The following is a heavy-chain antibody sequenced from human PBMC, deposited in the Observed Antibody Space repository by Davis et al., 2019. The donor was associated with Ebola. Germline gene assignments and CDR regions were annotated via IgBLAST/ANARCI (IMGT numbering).Heavy chain of an antibody. Sequence: MPSETLSPTFPLYGGSFSAYYWSWTRQPPGKGLEWIGEINHSGSTNYNPSLKSRVTISVDTSKNQFSLKLSSVTAADTAVYYCATILYPVSYYYYYGMDVWGQGTTVTVSS. D-gene: IGHD2-8*01. CDR1: GGSFSAYY. J-gene: IGHJ6*02. V-gene: IGHV4-34*01. CDR3: ATILYPVSYYYYYGMDV. CDR2: INHSGST.